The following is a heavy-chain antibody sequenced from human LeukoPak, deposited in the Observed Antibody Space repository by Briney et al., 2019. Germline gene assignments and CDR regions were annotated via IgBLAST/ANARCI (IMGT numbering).Heavy chain of an antibody. CDR2: IYYSGST. D-gene: IGHD2-15*01. CDR3: ARESFVGSAACSGGSCYGQD. Sequence: SETLSLTCTVSGGSISSYYWSWIRQPPGKGLEWIGYIYYSGSTNYSPSLKSRVTISVDTSKNQFSLKLSSVTAADTAVYYCARESFVGSAACSGGSCYGQDWGQGTLVTVSS. J-gene: IGHJ4*02. V-gene: IGHV4-59*01. CDR1: GGSISSYY.